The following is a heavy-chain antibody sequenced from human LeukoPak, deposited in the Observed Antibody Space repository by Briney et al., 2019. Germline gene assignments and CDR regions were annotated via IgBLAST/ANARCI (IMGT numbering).Heavy chain of an antibody. J-gene: IGHJ4*02. CDR3: ARGSTYYDSSGQVPFDY. V-gene: IGHV3-48*01. CDR2: ISSSSSTI. CDR1: GFTFSNYW. D-gene: IGHD3-22*01. Sequence: GGSLRLSCAASGFTFSNYWIHWVRQAPGKGLEWVSYISSSSSTIYYADSVKGRFTISRDNAKNSLYLQMNSLRAEDTAVYYCARGSTYYDSSGQVPFDYWGQGTLVTVSS.